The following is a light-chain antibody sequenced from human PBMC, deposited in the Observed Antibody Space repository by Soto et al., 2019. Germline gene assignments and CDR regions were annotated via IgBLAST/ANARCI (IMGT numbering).Light chain of an antibody. CDR3: QHFDNLPYT. Sequence: DIQLTQSPSSLSESVGDRVTITCQASHDITNYLNWYRQKPGKAPELLIYDASNSETGVPSRFIGSGSGTDFTFTITSLQPEDIATYYCQHFDNLPYTFGQGTKLESK. CDR1: HDITNY. CDR2: DAS. V-gene: IGKV1-33*01. J-gene: IGKJ2*01.